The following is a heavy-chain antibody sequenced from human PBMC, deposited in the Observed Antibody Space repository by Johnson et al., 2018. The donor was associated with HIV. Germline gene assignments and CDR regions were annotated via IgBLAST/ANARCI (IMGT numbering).Heavy chain of an antibody. CDR1: GFTISSNY. D-gene: IGHD6-19*01. J-gene: IGHJ3*02. Sequence: VQVVESGGGLIQPGGSLRLSCAASGFTISSNYMSWVRQAPGKGLEWVSVMYSDGRTFYADSVKGRFTISRDNSKNKLYLQMNSLRAEDTAVYYGAREDGSGWSTRGDDAFDIWGQGTMVTVSA. CDR3: AREDGSGWSTRGDDAFDI. CDR2: MYSDGRT. V-gene: IGHV3-53*01.